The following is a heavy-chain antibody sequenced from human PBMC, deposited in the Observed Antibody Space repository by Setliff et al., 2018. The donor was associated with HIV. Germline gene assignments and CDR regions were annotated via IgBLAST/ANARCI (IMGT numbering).Heavy chain of an antibody. J-gene: IGHJ4*02. Sequence: PSETLSLTCTVSGGSISSTSYYWGWIRQSPGKGLEWIGSVYHSGTTYYNPSLKSRVTISVDMSNNQFSLKVTSVTAADTAVYYCMRGRSITVFGVAYFDFWGQGTQVTVSS. CDR2: VYHSGTT. D-gene: IGHD3-3*01. V-gene: IGHV4-39*07. CDR1: GGSISSTSYY. CDR3: MRGRSITVFGVAYFDF.